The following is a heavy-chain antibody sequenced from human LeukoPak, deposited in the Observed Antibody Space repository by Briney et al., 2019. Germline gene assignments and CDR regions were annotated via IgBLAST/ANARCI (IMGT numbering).Heavy chain of an antibody. CDR1: GFTFSNYW. CDR3: ARVGGSYIIDY. J-gene: IGHJ4*02. V-gene: IGHV3-7*01. Sequence: QSGGSLRLSCAASGFTFSNYWMSWVGQAPGKGVEGVANIKRDGSERYYVDCGKGRFTISRDNAKNSLYLQMNSLKAEDTAVYYCARVGGSYIIDYWGQGTLVTVSS. D-gene: IGHD1-26*01. CDR2: IKRDGSER.